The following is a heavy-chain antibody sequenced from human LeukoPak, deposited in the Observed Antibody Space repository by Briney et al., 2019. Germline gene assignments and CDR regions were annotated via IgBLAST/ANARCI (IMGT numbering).Heavy chain of an antibody. CDR3: ARGLGAFDI. J-gene: IGHJ3*02. CDR2: INHSGST. V-gene: IGHV4-39*07. CDR1: GGSISSTTYS. Sequence: SETLSLTCTVSGGSISSTTYSWSWIRQPPGKGLEWIGEINHSGSTNYNPSLKSRVTISVDTSKNQFSLKLSSVTAADTAVYYCARGLGAFDIWGQGTMVTVSS. D-gene: IGHD3-16*01.